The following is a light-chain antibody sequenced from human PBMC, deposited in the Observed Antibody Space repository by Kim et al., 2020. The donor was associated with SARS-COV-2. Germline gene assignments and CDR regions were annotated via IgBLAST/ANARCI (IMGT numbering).Light chain of an antibody. CDR3: QQYNDWPWT. CDR1: QTISSN. CDR2: GAS. V-gene: IGKV3-15*01. Sequence: EIVMTQSAATLSVSPGEGVTLSCRASQTISSNLGWYQQKPGQAPRLLIYGASTRATGVPARFSGSGSGTEFTLTISSLQSEDFAVYCCQQYNDWPWTFGQGTKVDIK. J-gene: IGKJ1*01.